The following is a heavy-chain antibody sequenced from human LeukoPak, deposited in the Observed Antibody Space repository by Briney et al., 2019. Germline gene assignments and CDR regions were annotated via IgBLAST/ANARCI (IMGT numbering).Heavy chain of an antibody. Sequence: ASVKVSCKASGYTFTSYDINWVRQATGQGLEWMGWMNPNSGNTGYAQKFQGRVTITRNTSISTAYMELSSLRSEDTAVFYCARGSSDSSSFSLDYWGQGTLVTVSS. V-gene: IGHV1-8*03. J-gene: IGHJ4*02. D-gene: IGHD6-6*01. CDR1: GYTFTSYD. CDR3: ARGSSDSSSFSLDY. CDR2: MNPNSGNT.